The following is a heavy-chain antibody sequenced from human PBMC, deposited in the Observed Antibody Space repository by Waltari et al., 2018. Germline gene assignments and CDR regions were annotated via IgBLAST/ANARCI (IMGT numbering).Heavy chain of an antibody. CDR2: IRSKANSYAT. J-gene: IGHJ3*02. V-gene: IGHV3-73*02. CDR1: GFTFSGSS. CDR3: RGSDPGAFDI. Sequence: EVQLVESGGGLVQPGGSLKISCAASGFTFSGSSLHCVRQASGKGLEWVGRIRSKANSYATAYAASVKGRFTISRDDSKNTAYLQMNSLKTEDTAVYYCRGSDPGAFDIWGQGTMVTVSS. D-gene: IGHD3-10*01.